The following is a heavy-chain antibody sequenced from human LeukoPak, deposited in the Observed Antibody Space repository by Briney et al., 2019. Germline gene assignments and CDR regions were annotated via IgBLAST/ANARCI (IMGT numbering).Heavy chain of an antibody. CDR3: ASPGYCSGSSCYSGYFQH. V-gene: IGHV3-30*02. CDR2: IRYDGTNK. Sequence: GGSLRLSCAASGFTFSSYGMHWVRQAPGKGLEWVAYIRYDGTNKYHADSVKGRFTISRDSSKNTLYLQMNSLRAEDTAVYYCASPGYCSGSSCYSGYFQHWGQGTLVTVSS. D-gene: IGHD2-15*01. CDR1: GFTFSSYG. J-gene: IGHJ1*01.